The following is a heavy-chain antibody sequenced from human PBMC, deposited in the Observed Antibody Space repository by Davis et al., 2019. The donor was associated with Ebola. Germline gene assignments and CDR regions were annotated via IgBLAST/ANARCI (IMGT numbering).Heavy chain of an antibody. D-gene: IGHD6-19*01. CDR3: GRVPRYSNGWYNPRPFDS. Sequence: ASVKVSCKASGYTFTSYDINWVRQATGQGLEWIGWMNPNTGDTGYAQKFQGRVSMTRSTSISTAYMELSSLRSEDTGVYYCGRVPRYSNGWYNPRPFDSWGQGTLVTVSS. V-gene: IGHV1-8*01. CDR2: MNPNTGDT. CDR1: GYTFTSYD. J-gene: IGHJ4*02.